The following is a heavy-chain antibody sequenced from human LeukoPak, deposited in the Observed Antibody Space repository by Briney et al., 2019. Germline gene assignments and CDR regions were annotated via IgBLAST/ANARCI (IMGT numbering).Heavy chain of an antibody. D-gene: IGHD4-11*01. Sequence: ASVTVSCKASGYTFTIYGISWVRQAPGQGLEWMGWISAYNGNTNYAQKLQGRVTMTTDTSTSTAYMELRSLRSDDTAVYYCARDLRDSTYYYYGMDVWGQGTTVTVSS. J-gene: IGHJ6*02. CDR2: ISAYNGNT. V-gene: IGHV1-18*01. CDR1: GYTFTIYG. CDR3: ARDLRDSTYYYYGMDV.